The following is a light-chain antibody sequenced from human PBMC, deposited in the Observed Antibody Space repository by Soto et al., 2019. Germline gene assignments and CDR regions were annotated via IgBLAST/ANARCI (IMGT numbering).Light chain of an antibody. CDR2: SNY. CDR3: ASWDDSLHGPHVV. V-gene: IGLV1-44*01. J-gene: IGLJ2*01. CDR1: SSNIGSNT. Sequence: QAVVTQPPAVSATPGQRVTISCSGSSSNIGSNTVNWYQQLPGTAPKLLIYSNYQRPSGVPDRFSGSKSGTSASLAISGLQSEDEADYYCASWDDSLHGPHVVFGGGTKVTVL.